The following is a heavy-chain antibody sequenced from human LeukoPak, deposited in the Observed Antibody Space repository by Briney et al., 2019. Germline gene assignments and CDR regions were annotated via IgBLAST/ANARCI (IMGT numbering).Heavy chain of an antibody. D-gene: IGHD2-15*01. J-gene: IGHJ2*01. V-gene: IGHV4-4*07. CDR1: GSSITSYY. CDR2: VYTSGST. Sequence: SETLSLTCTVSGSSITSYYWTWIRQPTGKGLEWIGRVYTSGSTNYNPSLKSRVTISVDTSKNQFSLKLSSVTAADTAVYYCARDRSDCSGGSCYSGYGYFDLWGRGTLVTVSS. CDR3: ARDRSDCSGGSCYSGYGYFDL.